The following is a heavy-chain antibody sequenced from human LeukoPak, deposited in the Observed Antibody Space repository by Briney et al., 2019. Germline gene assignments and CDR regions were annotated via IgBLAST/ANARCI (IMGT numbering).Heavy chain of an antibody. CDR1: GGSISSSSYY. V-gene: IGHV4-39*02. Sequence: SETLSLTCTVSGGSISSSSYYWGWIRQPPGKGLEWIGSIYYNGNTYYSASLKSRVTISFDTSKNQFSLKLNSVTAADTAVYYCAREEVGEGGVFDYWGQGTLVTVSS. J-gene: IGHJ4*02. CDR2: IYYNGNT. D-gene: IGHD2-2*01. CDR3: AREEVGEGGVFDY.